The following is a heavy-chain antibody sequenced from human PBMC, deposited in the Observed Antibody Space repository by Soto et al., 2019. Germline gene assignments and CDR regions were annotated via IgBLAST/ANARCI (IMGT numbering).Heavy chain of an antibody. CDR3: ARDQNWNYYFDY. J-gene: IGHJ4*02. Sequence: GGSLRLSCAASGFTFSNAWMSWVRQAPGKGLEWVGRIKSKTDGGTTDYAAPVKGRFTISRDDSKNTLYLQMNSLRAEDTAVYYCARDQNWNYYFDYWGQGTLVTVSS. CDR2: IKSKTDGGTT. V-gene: IGHV3-15*01. CDR1: GFTFSNAW. D-gene: IGHD1-7*01.